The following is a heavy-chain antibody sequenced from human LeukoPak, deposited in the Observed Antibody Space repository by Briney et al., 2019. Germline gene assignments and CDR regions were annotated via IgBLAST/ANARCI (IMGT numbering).Heavy chain of an antibody. J-gene: IGHJ5*02. D-gene: IGHD3-3*01. Sequence: GASVNVSCKASGYTFTSYYMHWVRQAPGQGLEWMGIINPSGGSTNYAQKFQGRVTMTRDTSTSTVYMELSSLRSEDTAVYYCARANFGVVIGFDPWGQGTWVTVSS. CDR1: GYTFTSYY. V-gene: IGHV1-46*01. CDR3: ARANFGVVIGFDP. CDR2: INPSGGST.